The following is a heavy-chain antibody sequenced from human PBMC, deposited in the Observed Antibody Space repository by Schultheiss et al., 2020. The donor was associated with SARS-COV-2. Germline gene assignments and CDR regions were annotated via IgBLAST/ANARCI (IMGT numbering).Heavy chain of an antibody. V-gene: IGHV4-31*03. J-gene: IGHJ4*02. CDR2: IYYSGST. CDR1: GGSISSSSYY. D-gene: IGHD4-17*01. Sequence: SETLSLTCSVSGGSISSSSYYWSWIRQHPGKGLEWIGYIYYSGSTYYNPSLKSRVTISVDRSKNQFSLKLSSVTAADTAVYYCARFYGDYNNYFDYWGQGTLVTVSS. CDR3: ARFYGDYNNYFDY.